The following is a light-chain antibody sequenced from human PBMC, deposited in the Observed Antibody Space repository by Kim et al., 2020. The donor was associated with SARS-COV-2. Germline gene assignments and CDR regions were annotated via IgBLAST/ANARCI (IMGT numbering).Light chain of an antibody. CDR2: AAS. Sequence: DIQMTQSPSSLSASVGDRVTITCRASQSISSYLNWYQQKPGKAPKLLIYAASSLQSGVPSRFSGSGSGTDFTLTISSLQPEDFATYYCQQSYSTPITFGQGHDWRLN. V-gene: IGKV1-39*01. J-gene: IGKJ5*01. CDR3: QQSYSTPIT. CDR1: QSISSY.